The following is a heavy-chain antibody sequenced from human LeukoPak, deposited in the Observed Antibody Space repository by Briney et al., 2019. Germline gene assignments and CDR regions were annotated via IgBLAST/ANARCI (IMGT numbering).Heavy chain of an antibody. CDR2: ISGSGGST. D-gene: IGHD3-22*01. Sequence: GGSLRLSCAASGFTVSSNYMSWVRQAPGKGLEWVSAISGSGGSTYYADSVKGRFTISRDNSKNTLYLQMNSLRAEDTAVYYCANPPVVTSYYYYYYMDVWGKGTTVTVSS. V-gene: IGHV3-23*01. CDR1: GFTVSSNY. J-gene: IGHJ6*03. CDR3: ANPPVVTSYYYYYYMDV.